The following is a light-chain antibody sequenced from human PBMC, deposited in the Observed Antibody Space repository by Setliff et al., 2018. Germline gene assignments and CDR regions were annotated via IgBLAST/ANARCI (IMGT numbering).Light chain of an antibody. CDR1: NSDIGGYKY. CDR2: EVN. V-gene: IGLV2-8*01. Sequence: QSVLTQPAAVSGSPGQSIAISCTGTNSDIGGYKYVSWYQQHPGKAPKLMIYEVNKRPSGVPDRFSGSKSGNTASLTVSGLQAEDEADYYCSSNIGSNNFDVFGTGTKVTVL. J-gene: IGLJ1*01. CDR3: SSNIGSNNFDV.